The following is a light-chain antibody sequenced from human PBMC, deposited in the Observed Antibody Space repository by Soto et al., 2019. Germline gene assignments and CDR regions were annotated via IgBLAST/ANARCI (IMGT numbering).Light chain of an antibody. CDR3: QQRFNWQVT. CDR1: QSINNY. Sequence: EIVLTQSPVTLSLSPGERATLSCRASQSINNYLAWYQQKPGQAPRLLIYGASNRATGIPARFSGSGSGTDFTLTISSLEPEDFAVYYCQQRFNWQVTFGQGTRLDIK. CDR2: GAS. V-gene: IGKV3-11*01. J-gene: IGKJ5*01.